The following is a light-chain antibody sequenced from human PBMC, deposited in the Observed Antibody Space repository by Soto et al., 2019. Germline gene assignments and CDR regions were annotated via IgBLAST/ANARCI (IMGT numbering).Light chain of an antibody. Sequence: EIVLTQSPGTLSLPPGERATLSCRASQSVSSSYLAWYQQKPGQAPRLLIYGASSRATGIPDRFSGSGSETDFSLTISSLQIEDFALYYCQQSNNWPPLTFGGGTKVDI. CDR3: QQSNNWPPLT. V-gene: IGKV3-20*01. CDR1: QSVSSSY. J-gene: IGKJ4*01. CDR2: GAS.